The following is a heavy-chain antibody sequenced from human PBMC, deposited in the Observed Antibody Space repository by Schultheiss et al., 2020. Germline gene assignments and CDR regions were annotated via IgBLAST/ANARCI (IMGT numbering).Heavy chain of an antibody. V-gene: IGHV5-51*01. Sequence: GGSLTLSCKGSGYSFTSYWIGWVRQMPGKGLEWMGIIYPGDSDTRYSPSFQGQVTISADKSISTAYLQWSSLKASDTAMYYCARHYWFGEYPGPYYYYYMDVWGKGTTVTVSS. J-gene: IGHJ6*03. CDR3: ARHYWFGEYPGPYYYYYMDV. CDR1: GYSFTSYW. CDR2: IYPGDSDT. D-gene: IGHD3-10*01.